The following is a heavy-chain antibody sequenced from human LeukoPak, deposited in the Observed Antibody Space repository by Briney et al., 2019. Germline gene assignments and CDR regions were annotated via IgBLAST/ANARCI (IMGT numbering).Heavy chain of an antibody. CDR3: ARGLYYSGSERPLHMDV. D-gene: IGHD3-10*01. CDR2: INPDSGDT. CDR1: GYTFTGYY. J-gene: IGHJ6*02. Sequence: ASVKVSCKASGYTFTGYYMHWVRQAPGQGLEWMGWINPDSGDTNYAQTFQGRVTMTRDTSISTAYMELSRLRSDDTAVYYCARGLYYSGSERPLHMDVWGQGTTVTVSS. V-gene: IGHV1-2*02.